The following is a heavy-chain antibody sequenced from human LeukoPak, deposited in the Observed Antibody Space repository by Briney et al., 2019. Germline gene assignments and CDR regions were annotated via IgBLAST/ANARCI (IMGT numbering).Heavy chain of an antibody. V-gene: IGHV3-30*18. J-gene: IGHJ6*02. CDR1: GFTFSSYG. Sequence: GRSLRLSCAASGFTFSSYGMHWVRQAPGKGLEWVAVISYDGSNKYYADSVKGRFTISRDNSKNTLYLQMNSLRAEDTAVYYCAKDHSLYYYYGMDVWGQGTTVTVSS. CDR3: AKDHSLYYYYGMDV. CDR2: ISYDGSNK.